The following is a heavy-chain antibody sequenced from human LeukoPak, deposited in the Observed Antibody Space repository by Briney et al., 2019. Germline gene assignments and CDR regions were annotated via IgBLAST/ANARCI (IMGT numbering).Heavy chain of an antibody. V-gene: IGHV3-23*01. Sequence: GGSLRLSCAASGFTFSSYAMSWVRQAPGKGLEWVSTITGSGLSTYYADSVKGRFTISRDNSKNTLYLQMNSLIAVDAAVYYCAKETYYYGSGPLGWGQGTLDTVSS. CDR3: AKETYYYGSGPLG. CDR2: ITGSGLST. CDR1: GFTFSSYA. J-gene: IGHJ4*02. D-gene: IGHD3-10*01.